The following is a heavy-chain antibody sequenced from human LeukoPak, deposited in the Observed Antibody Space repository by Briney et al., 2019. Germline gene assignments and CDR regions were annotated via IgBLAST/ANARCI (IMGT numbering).Heavy chain of an antibody. D-gene: IGHD2-21*01. CDR1: GGSFSGYY. Sequence: SETLSLTCAVYGGSFSGYYWSWLRQPPGKGLEWIGEINHSGSTNHNPSLKSRVTISVDTSKNQFSLKLSSVTAADTAVYYCARQHPYYYYYYMDVWGKGTTVTVSS. J-gene: IGHJ6*03. V-gene: IGHV4-34*01. CDR3: ARQHPYYYYYYMDV. CDR2: INHSGST.